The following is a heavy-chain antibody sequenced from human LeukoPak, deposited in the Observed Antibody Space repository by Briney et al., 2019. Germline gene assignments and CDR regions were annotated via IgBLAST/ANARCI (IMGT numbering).Heavy chain of an antibody. CDR2: ISSTSNTI. V-gene: IGHV3-48*01. D-gene: IGHD6-19*01. CDR1: GFTFSGYI. J-gene: IGHJ4*02. Sequence: PGGSLRLSCAASGFTFSGYIMNWVRQAPGKGLEWFSFISSTSNTIYYADSVKGRFTVSRDNAKNSLYLQMNSLRAEDTAVYYCARDQWLDYWGQGTLVTVSS. CDR3: ARDQWLDY.